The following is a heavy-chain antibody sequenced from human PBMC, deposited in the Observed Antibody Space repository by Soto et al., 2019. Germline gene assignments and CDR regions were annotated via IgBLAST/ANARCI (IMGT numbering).Heavy chain of an antibody. CDR3: AREECSSTSCYTTIGMDV. J-gene: IGHJ6*02. Sequence: TQAVSITGESSGGSVCSNRWAWNWIRQSPSRGLEWLGRTYYRSKWYNGYAVSVKSRITINPDTSKNQFSLQLNSVTPEDTAVYYCAREECSSTSCYTTIGMDVLGQRTTVPGFS. V-gene: IGHV6-1*01. CDR2: TYYRSKWYN. D-gene: IGHD2-2*02. CDR1: GGSVCSNRWA.